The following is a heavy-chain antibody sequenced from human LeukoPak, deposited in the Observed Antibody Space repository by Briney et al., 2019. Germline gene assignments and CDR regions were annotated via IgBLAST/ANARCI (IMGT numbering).Heavy chain of an antibody. CDR1: GYSISSGYY. V-gene: IGHV4-38-2*02. CDR2: IYHSGST. CDR3: ARGSVGGERGIDY. Sequence: SETLSLTCTDSGYSISSGYYWGWIRQPPGKGLEWIGSIYHSGSTYYNPSLKSRVTISVDTSKNQFSLKLSSVTAADTAVYYSARGSVGGERGIDYGGQGTLATVSS. D-gene: IGHD3-10*01. J-gene: IGHJ4*02.